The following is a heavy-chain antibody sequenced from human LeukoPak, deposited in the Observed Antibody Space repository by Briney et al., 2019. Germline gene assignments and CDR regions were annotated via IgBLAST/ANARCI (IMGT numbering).Heavy chain of an antibody. D-gene: IGHD4-17*01. Sequence: GGSLRLSCAASGFTFSSYAMHWVRQAPGKGLEWVAVISYDGSNKYYADSVKGRFTISRDNSKNTPYLQMNSLRAEDTAVYYCARTTVTYGGYFDYWGQGTLVTVSS. CDR3: ARTTVTYGGYFDY. V-gene: IGHV3-30*04. CDR1: GFTFSSYA. CDR2: ISYDGSNK. J-gene: IGHJ4*02.